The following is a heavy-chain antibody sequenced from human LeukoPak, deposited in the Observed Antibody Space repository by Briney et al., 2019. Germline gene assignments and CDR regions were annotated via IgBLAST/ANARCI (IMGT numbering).Heavy chain of an antibody. CDR1: GFTFSDYA. CDR2: ISGSGGST. J-gene: IGHJ4*02. CDR3: VRDRGGGNWLDY. D-gene: IGHD1-20*01. V-gene: IGHV3-23*01. Sequence: PGGSLRLSCAASGFTFSDYAMSWVRQAPGKGLEWVSAISGSGGSTYYADSVKGRFTISRDNAKNSLFLQMNSLRAEDTAVYFCVRDRGGGNWLDYWGQGTLVTVSS.